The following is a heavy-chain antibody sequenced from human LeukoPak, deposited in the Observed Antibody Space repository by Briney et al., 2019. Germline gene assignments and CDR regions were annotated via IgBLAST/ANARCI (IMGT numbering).Heavy chain of an antibody. V-gene: IGHV3-74*01. CDR3: ARDGVYSNYDY. CDR2: INTDGSST. Sequence: GGSLRLSCAASGFTFSSYSMNWVRQAPGKGLVWVSRINTDGSSTSYADSVRGRFTISRDNAKNTLYLQMNSLRAEDTAVYYCARDGVYSNYDYWGQGTLVTVSS. CDR1: GFTFSSYS. D-gene: IGHD4-11*01. J-gene: IGHJ4*02.